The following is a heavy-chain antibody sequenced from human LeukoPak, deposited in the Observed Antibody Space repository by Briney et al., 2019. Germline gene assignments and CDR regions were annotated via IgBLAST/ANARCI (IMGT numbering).Heavy chain of an antibody. CDR3: AKDRLNGYNRPMTFDI. J-gene: IGHJ3*02. V-gene: IGHV3-23*01. Sequence: GGSLRLSCAASGFTSSNYDMNWARQAPGKGLEWVSGISGSGDNTYYADSVKGRFTISRDKFKNTLYLQMNSLRAEDTAVYYCAKDRLNGYNRPMTFDIWGQGTMVTVSS. CDR1: GFTSSNYD. D-gene: IGHD5-24*01. CDR2: ISGSGDNT.